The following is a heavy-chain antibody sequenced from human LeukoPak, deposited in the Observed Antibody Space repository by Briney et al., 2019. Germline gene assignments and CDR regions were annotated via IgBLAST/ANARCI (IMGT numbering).Heavy chain of an antibody. J-gene: IGHJ5*02. CDR1: GGSISSYY. CDR3: ARVIVATWDDDWFDP. V-gene: IGHV4-4*07. Sequence: SETLSLTCTVSGGSISSYYWGWIREPAGKGREWIGRFYSTENTIYNPSLKSRVTMSGDTSKYQLSLKLKSVTVGDTAIYYCARVIVATWDDDWFDPWGQGILVSVSS. CDR2: FYSTENT. D-gene: IGHD1-1*01.